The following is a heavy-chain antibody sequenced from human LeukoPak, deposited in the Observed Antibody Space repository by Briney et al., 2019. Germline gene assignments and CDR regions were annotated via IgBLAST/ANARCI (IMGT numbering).Heavy chain of an antibody. V-gene: IGHV3-23*01. D-gene: IGHD3-3*01. CDR1: GFTFSSYA. CDR3: AKAPNYDFWSGYDPFDP. J-gene: IGHJ5*02. CDR2: ISGSGGST. Sequence: GGSLRLSCAASGFTFSSYAMSWVRQAPGKGPEWVSAISGSGGSTYYADSVKGRFTISRDNSKNTLYLQMNSLRAEDTAVYYRAKAPNYDFWSGYDPFDPWGQGTLVTVSS.